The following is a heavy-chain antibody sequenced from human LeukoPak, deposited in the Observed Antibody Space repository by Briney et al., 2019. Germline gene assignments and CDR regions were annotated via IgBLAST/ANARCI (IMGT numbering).Heavy chain of an antibody. CDR1: GFTFSSYS. CDR2: ISSSSSYI. D-gene: IGHD2-21*02. J-gene: IGHJ4*02. V-gene: IGHV3-21*01. CDR3: AAQDEYCGGDCYLIDY. Sequence: PGGSLRLSCAASGFTFSSYSMNWVRQAPGKGLEWVSPISSSSSYIYYADSVKGRFTISRDNAKNSLYLQMNSLRAEDTAVYYCAAQDEYCGGDCYLIDYWGQGTLVTVSS.